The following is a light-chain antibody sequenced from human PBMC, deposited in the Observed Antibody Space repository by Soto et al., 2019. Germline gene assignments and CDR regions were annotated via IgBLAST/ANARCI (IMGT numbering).Light chain of an antibody. CDR1: QSISTY. V-gene: IGKV1-39*01. Sequence: DIQMTQSPSSLSTSVGDRVTITCRASQSISTYFNWYQQKPGKAPKLLIYTASSLQSGVPSRFSGSGSGTDFTLTISSLQPGDFATYYCQQTYSTPITFGQGTRLELK. CDR2: TAS. J-gene: IGKJ5*01. CDR3: QQTYSTPIT.